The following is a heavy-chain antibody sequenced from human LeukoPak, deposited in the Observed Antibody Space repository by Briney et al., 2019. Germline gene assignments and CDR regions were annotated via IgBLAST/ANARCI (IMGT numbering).Heavy chain of an antibody. CDR2: IRYDGSYK. CDR3: AKEAAGYSYVNYFDH. Sequence: GGSLRLSCAASGFTFSSYGMHWVRQAPGKGLEWVAFIRYDGSYKYYADSVKGRFTISRDNSKNTLYLQMNSLRAEDTAVYYCAKEAAGYSYVNYFDHWGQGTLVTVSS. J-gene: IGHJ4*02. V-gene: IGHV3-30*02. D-gene: IGHD5-18*01. CDR1: GFTFSSYG.